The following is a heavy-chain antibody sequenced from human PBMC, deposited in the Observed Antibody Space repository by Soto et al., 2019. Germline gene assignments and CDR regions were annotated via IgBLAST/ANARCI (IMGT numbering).Heavy chain of an antibody. J-gene: IGHJ5*02. CDR1: GYSFTNND. CDR3: ARMATFGSLNWFDP. V-gene: IGHV1-8*01. D-gene: IGHD3-10*01. Sequence: ASVTVSCKASGYSFTNNDVSWVRQATGQGLEWMGWMNPGSGDTGYAQKFQGRVTMTRDISIATAYMELSGLRSDDTAIYYCARMATFGSLNWFDPWGQGTLVIVSA. CDR2: MNPGSGDT.